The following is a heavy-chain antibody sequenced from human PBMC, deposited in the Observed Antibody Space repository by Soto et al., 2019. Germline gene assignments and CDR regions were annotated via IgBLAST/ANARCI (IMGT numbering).Heavy chain of an antibody. J-gene: IGHJ4*02. CDR1: GFTFTSSA. Sequence: QMQLVQSGPEVKKPGTSVKVSCKASGFTFTSSAVQWVRQARGQRLEWIGWIVVGSGNTNYAQKCQERVTITRDMSTSTAYMELSSLRSEDTAVYYCAADPYCISTSCYFDYWGQGTLVTVSS. CDR2: IVVGSGNT. D-gene: IGHD2-2*01. CDR3: AADPYCISTSCYFDY. V-gene: IGHV1-58*01.